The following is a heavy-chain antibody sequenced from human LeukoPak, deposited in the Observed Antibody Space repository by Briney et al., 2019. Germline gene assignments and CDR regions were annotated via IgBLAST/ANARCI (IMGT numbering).Heavy chain of an antibody. CDR3: ARSVDVDY. CDR2: ISSSSTI. D-gene: IGHD5-24*01. J-gene: IGHJ4*02. CDR1: GFTFNNYY. Sequence: GGSLRHSCAASGFTFNNYYMSWVRQAPGKGLECVSCISSSSTIYYADSVKGRFTISRDKAKNSLYLQMNALRAEDTAVYYCARSVDVDYWGQGILVTVSP. V-gene: IGHV3-69-1*01.